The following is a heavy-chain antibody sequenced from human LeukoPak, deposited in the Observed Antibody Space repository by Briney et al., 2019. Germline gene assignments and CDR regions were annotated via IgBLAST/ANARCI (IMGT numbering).Heavy chain of an antibody. CDR1: GGSISSSSYY. CDR2: IYYSGST. V-gene: IGHV4-39*01. CDR3: ARHLMFRDSTYGPHLDY. J-gene: IGHJ4*02. Sequence: PSETLSLTCTVSGGSISSSSYYRGWIRRSSGKGLEWIGSIYYSGSTYNNPSLRSRITMSVDTSKNHFSLKLTSVTAADTAVYYCARHLMFRDSTYGPHLDYWGQGTLVTVSS. D-gene: IGHD3-10*01.